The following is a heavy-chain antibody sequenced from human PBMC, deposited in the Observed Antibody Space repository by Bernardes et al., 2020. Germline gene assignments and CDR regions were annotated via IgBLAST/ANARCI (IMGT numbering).Heavy chain of an antibody. V-gene: IGHV4-59*01. CDR1: GGSISSYY. J-gene: IGHJ6*02. Sequence: SETLSLTCTVSGGSISSYYWSWIRQPPGKGLEWIGYIYYSGSTNYNPSLKSRVTISVDTSKNQFSLKLSSVTAADTAVYYCARDRSFRGWLATKNYYYYGMDVWGQGTTVTVSS. CDR3: ARDRSFRGWLATKNYYYYGMDV. D-gene: IGHD6-19*01. CDR2: IYYSGST.